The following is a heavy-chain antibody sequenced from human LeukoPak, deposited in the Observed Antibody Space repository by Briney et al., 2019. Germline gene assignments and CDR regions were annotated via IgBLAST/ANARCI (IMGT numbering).Heavy chain of an antibody. V-gene: IGHV3-7*04. Sequence: GGSLRPSCAASGFTFSSYWMSWVRQAPGKGLEWVANIKQDGSEKYYVDSVKGRFTISRDNAKNSLYLQMNSLRAEDTAVYYCARDLTVYYYDSSGLEHWGQGTLVTVSS. CDR1: GFTFSSYW. J-gene: IGHJ1*01. CDR3: ARDLTVYYYDSSGLEH. D-gene: IGHD3-22*01. CDR2: IKQDGSEK.